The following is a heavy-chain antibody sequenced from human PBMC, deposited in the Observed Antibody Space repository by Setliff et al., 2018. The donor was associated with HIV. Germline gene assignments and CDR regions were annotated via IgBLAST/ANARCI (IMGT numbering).Heavy chain of an antibody. Sequence: SVKVSCKPSRGTFSSFALSWVRQAPGQGLEWMGGIIPTFGTSNYAQKFQGRVTITADESMTTAYIELSGLKYEDTAVYYCARDGLLVAGIRFDYWGQGTLVTVSS. V-gene: IGHV1-69*13. J-gene: IGHJ4*02. CDR3: ARDGLLVAGIRFDY. D-gene: IGHD6-19*01. CDR1: RGTFSSFA. CDR2: IIPTFGTS.